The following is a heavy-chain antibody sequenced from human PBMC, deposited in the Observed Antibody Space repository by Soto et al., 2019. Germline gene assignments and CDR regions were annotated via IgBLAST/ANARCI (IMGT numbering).Heavy chain of an antibody. D-gene: IGHD4-17*01. J-gene: IGHJ5*02. CDR2: ISAYNGNT. V-gene: IGHV1-18*04. CDR1: GYTFTSYV. CDR3: ARSENASGDFRPDP. Sequence: QVQLVQSGAEVKKPGASVKFSCKASGYTFTSYVSSWVRQAPGQGLEWMGWISAYNGNTNYAQKLQGRVTMTTDTSTSTAYMELRRLRSDATAVYYCARSENASGDFRPDPGGQGTLVTVSS.